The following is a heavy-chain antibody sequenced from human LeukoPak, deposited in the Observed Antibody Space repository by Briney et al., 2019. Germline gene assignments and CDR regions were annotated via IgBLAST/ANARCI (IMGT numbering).Heavy chain of an antibody. V-gene: IGHV4-59*01. CDR3: AREGSWFGEGNWFDP. D-gene: IGHD3-10*01. CDR1: GDSISNYY. CDR2: IYYSGST. Sequence: PSETLSLTCTVSGDSISNYYWSWIRQPAGKGLEWIGYIYYSGSTNYNPSLKSRVTISVDTSKNQFSLKLSSVTAADTAVYYCAREGSWFGEGNWFDPWGQGTLVTVSS. J-gene: IGHJ5*02.